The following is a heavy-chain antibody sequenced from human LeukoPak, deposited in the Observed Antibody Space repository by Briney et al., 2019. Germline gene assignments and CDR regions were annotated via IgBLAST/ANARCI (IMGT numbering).Heavy chain of an antibody. D-gene: IGHD3-9*01. CDR2: IYTSGST. CDR1: GYSISSGYY. Sequence: SETLSLTCTVSGYSISSGYYWGWIRQPPGKGLEWIGRIYTSGSTNYNPSLKSRVTISVDTSKNQFSLKLSSVTAADTAVYYCASGLRYFDLYYWGQGTLVTVSS. V-gene: IGHV4-38-2*02. J-gene: IGHJ4*02. CDR3: ASGLRYFDLYY.